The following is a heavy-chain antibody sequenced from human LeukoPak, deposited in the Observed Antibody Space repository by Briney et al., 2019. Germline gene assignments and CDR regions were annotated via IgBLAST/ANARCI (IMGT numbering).Heavy chain of an antibody. CDR3: ARDGDGPLWFGEFPG. CDR1: GYTFTGYY. V-gene: IGHV1-2*02. J-gene: IGHJ4*02. D-gene: IGHD3-10*01. Sequence: GASVKVSCKASGYTFTGYYMHWVRQAPGQGLEWMGWINPNSGGTNYAQKFQGRVTMTRDTSISTAYMELSRLRSDDTAVYYCARDGDGPLWFGEFPGWGQGTLVTVSS. CDR2: INPNSGGT.